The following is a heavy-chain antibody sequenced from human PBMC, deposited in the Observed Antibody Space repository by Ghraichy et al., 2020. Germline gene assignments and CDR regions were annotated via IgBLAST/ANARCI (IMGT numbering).Heavy chain of an antibody. V-gene: IGHV3-48*02. Sequence: GGSLRLSCAASGFTFSSYSMNWVRQAPGKGLEWVSYISSSSSTIYYADSVKGRFTISRDNAKNSLYLQMNSLRDEDTAVYYCARAITMVRGVISPFAYWGQGTLVTVSS. CDR3: ARAITMVRGVISPFAY. CDR1: GFTFSSYS. CDR2: ISSSSSTI. D-gene: IGHD3-10*01. J-gene: IGHJ4*02.